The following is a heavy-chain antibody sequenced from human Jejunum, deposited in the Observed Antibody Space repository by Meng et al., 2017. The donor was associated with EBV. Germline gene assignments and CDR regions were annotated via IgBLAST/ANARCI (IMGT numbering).Heavy chain of an antibody. V-gene: IGHV4-4*03. J-gene: IGHJ5*02. CDR1: GDYIGSTHW. CDR3: ATSISGYSYGYS. Sequence: QGQVQDAVRVRLQPPGTLSLPSASVGDYIGSTHWGSVVRQAPGEGMEWIGKIYITGRTNYNPSLKRSVSMSIDKSKIQVSLNLNSVNVADTAVYYCATSISGYSYGYSWGQGTLVTVSS. CDR2: IYITGRT. D-gene: IGHD5-12*01.